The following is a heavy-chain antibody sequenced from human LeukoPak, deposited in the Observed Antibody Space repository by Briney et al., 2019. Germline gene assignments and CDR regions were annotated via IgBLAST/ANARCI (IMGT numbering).Heavy chain of an antibody. CDR1: GGTFSSYA. J-gene: IGHJ4*02. CDR3: ASGYCSGGSCYSKLNY. Sequence: SVKVSCKASGGTFSSYAISWVRQAPGQGLEWMGRIIPILGIANYAQKFQGRVTITADKSTSTAYMELSSLRSEDTAVYYCASGYCSGGSCYSKLNYWGQGTLVTVSS. D-gene: IGHD2-15*01. V-gene: IGHV1-69*04. CDR2: IIPILGIA.